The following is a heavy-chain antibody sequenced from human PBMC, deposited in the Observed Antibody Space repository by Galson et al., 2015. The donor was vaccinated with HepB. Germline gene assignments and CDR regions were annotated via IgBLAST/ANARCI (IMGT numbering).Heavy chain of an antibody. Sequence: SLRLSCAASGFGFSSYWMHWVRQAPGKGLVWVSRINSDGSSTTCADSVKGRFTISRDNAKNTLYLQMNSLRADDTAVYYCARDGSFRYYFDYWGQGTLVTVSS. CDR1: GFGFSSYW. CDR2: INSDGSST. CDR3: ARDGSFRYYFDY. D-gene: IGHD3-10*01. J-gene: IGHJ4*02. V-gene: IGHV3-74*01.